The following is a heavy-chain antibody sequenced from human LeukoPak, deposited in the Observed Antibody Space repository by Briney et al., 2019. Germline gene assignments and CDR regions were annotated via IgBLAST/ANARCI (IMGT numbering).Heavy chain of an antibody. D-gene: IGHD3-10*01. J-gene: IGHJ4*02. V-gene: IGHV1-2*02. Sequence: ASVKVSCKASGYTFTGYYMHWVRQAPGQGREWMGWIDPNSGGTNYAQKFQGRDTITRDTSISTDYMEMRRLRAEDTAVYYCARYPPPNRFGEEQDDYWGQGTLVTVSS. CDR3: ARYPPPNRFGEEQDDY. CDR1: GYTFTGYY. CDR2: IDPNSGGT.